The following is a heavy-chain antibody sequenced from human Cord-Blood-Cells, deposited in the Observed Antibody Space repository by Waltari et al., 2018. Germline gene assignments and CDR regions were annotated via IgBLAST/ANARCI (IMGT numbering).Heavy chain of an antibody. D-gene: IGHD6-6*01. J-gene: IGHJ4*02. CDR2: INAGNGNT. CDR3: ARGQLGPSPDY. Sequence: QVQLVQSGAEVKKPGASVKVSCKASGYTFTRYAMHWVRQAPGQRLEWMGWINAGNGNTKYSQKFQGRVNITRDTSASTAYMELSSLRSEDAAVYYCARGQLGPSPDYWGQGTLVTVSS. CDR1: GYTFTRYA. V-gene: IGHV1-3*01.